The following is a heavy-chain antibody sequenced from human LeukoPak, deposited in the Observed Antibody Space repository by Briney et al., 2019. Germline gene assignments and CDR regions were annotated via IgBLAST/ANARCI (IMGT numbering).Heavy chain of an antibody. V-gene: IGHV4-31*03. CDR1: GGSISSGGYY. Sequence: PSETLSLTCTVSGGSISSGGYYWSWIRQHPGKGLEWIAYIYYTGSTYYNPSLKSRLTISVDRSKNQFSLRLSSITAADTAVHYCARVPSVIDAFDIWGQGTMVTVSS. D-gene: IGHD2-21*01. CDR3: ARVPSVIDAFDI. J-gene: IGHJ3*02. CDR2: IYYTGST.